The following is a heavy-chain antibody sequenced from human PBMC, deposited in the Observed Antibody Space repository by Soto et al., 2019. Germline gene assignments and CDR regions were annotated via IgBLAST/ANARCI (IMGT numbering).Heavy chain of an antibody. CDR3: AKVPSPYDSSGPHY. CDR2: ISGSGGST. J-gene: IGHJ4*02. V-gene: IGHV3-23*01. D-gene: IGHD3-22*01. Sequence: GSLRLSCAASGFTFSSYAMSWVRQAPGKGLAWVSAISGSGGSTYYADSVKGRFTISRDNSKNTLYLQMNSLRAEDTAVYYCAKVPSPYDSSGPHYWGQGTLVTVSS. CDR1: GFTFSSYA.